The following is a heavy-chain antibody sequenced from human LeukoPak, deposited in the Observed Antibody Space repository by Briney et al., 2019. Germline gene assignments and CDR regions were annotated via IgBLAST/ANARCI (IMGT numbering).Heavy chain of an antibody. CDR1: GFTFSSYA. J-gene: IGHJ6*03. D-gene: IGHD6-19*01. CDR2: ISSSSSTI. Sequence: GGSLRLSCAASGFTFSSYAMSWVRQAPGKGLEWASYISSSSSTIYYADSVKGRFTISRDNAKNSLYLQMNSLRAEDTAVYYCARGLGIAVAFDYMDVWGKGTTVTVSS. CDR3: ARGLGIAVAFDYMDV. V-gene: IGHV3-48*04.